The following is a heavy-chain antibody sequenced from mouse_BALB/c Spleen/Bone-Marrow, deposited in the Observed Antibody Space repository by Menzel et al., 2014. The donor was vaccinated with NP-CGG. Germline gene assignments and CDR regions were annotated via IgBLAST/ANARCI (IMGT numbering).Heavy chain of an antibody. CDR2: IWSDGST. CDR1: GFSLTNYG. J-gene: IGHJ4*01. Sequence: VMLVESGPGLVAPSRSLSITCTISGFSLTNYGVHWVRQPPGKGLEWLVVIWSDGSTTYNSALKSRLSISKDNSKSQVFLKMNSLQTDDTAMYYCARHRYYAMDYWGQGTSVTVSS. V-gene: IGHV2-6-1*01. CDR3: ARHRYYAMDY.